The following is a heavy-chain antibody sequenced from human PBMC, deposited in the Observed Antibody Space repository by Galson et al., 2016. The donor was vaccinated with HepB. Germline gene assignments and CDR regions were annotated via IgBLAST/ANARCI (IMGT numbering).Heavy chain of an antibody. CDR2: IYQSGTT. D-gene: IGHD2-8*02. V-gene: IGHV4-4*02. CDR1: GGSINSDVW. J-gene: IGHJ4*02. Sequence: ETLSLTCAVSGGSINSDVWWSWVRQAPGKGLEWIGEIYQSGTTNYNPSLKSRVTISLDKSRNEFSPKLTSVTAADTAVYYCAPLGYCTAGTCYRVQWGQGHLVTVSS. CDR3: APLGYCTAGTCYRVQ.